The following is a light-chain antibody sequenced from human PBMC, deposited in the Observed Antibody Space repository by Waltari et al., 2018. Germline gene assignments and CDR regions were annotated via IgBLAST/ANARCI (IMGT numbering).Light chain of an antibody. J-gene: IGKJ1*01. CDR2: WAS. CDR3: QQYYSTPWT. CDR1: QGVLYSSNNKNY. V-gene: IGKV4-1*01. Sequence: DIVMTQSPDPLAVSLGERATINCKSSQGVLYSSNNKNYLSWYQRKPGQPPKLLIYWASTLESGVPDRFSGSGSGTDFTLTISSLQAEDVAVYYCQQYYSTPWTFGQGTKVEIK.